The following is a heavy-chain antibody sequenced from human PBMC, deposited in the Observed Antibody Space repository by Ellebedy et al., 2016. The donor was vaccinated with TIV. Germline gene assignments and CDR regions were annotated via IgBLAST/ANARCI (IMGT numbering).Heavy chain of an antibody. CDR3: ARPDSEDNYMDV. CDR2: IWNDGINE. CDR1: GFAFNNYL. J-gene: IGHJ6*03. Sequence: GESLKISXAASGFAFNNYLMHWVRQAPGKGLEWVAVIWNDGINEDYAASVKGRFTISRDDSNNTLFLQMNSLRGEDTAVYFCARPDSEDNYMDVWGKGTAVTVSS. V-gene: IGHV3-33*01.